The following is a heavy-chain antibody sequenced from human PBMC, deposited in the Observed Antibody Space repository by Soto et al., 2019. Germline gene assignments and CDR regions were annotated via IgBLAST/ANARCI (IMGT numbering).Heavy chain of an antibody. V-gene: IGHV3-66*01. D-gene: IGHD3-22*01. J-gene: IGHJ4*02. CDR3: ARVTTLACEY. CDR2: IYSDGRT. CDR1: GLTVSTNY. Sequence: EVQLVESGGGLVQPGGSLRLSCAASGLTVSTNYMNWVRQAPGKGLEWVSIIYSDGRTYHADSVKGRFTISRDNYKNMLYLQMNSLRTEDTAVYYCARVTTLACEYWGQGTMVTVSS.